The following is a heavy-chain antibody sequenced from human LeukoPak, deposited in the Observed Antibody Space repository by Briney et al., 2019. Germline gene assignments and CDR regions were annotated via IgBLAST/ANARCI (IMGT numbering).Heavy chain of an antibody. V-gene: IGHV3-30-3*01. CDR3: ARAYRNWDFDY. D-gene: IGHD4-11*01. CDR1: RFTFSSYA. CDR2: ISYDGSNK. Sequence: PGRSLRLSCAASRFTFSSYAMHWVRQAPGKGLEWVAVISYDGSNKYYADSVKGRFTISRDNSKNTLYPQMNSLRAEDAAVYYCARAYRNWDFDYWGQGTLVTVSS. J-gene: IGHJ4*02.